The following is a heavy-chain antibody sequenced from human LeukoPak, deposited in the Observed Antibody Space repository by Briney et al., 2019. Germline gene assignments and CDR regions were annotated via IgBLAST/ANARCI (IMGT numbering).Heavy chain of an antibody. V-gene: IGHV4-59*12. CDR2: IFYSGST. CDR1: GDSMSSYY. CDR3: ARAHYDILTGSRYGMDV. D-gene: IGHD3-9*01. Sequence: SETLSLTCTVSGDSMSSYYWSWIRQPPGKGLEWIAYIFYSGSTSYNTSLKSRVAISMNTSRNQLSLKLSSVTAADTAVYYCARAHYDILTGSRYGMDVWGQGTTVTVSS. J-gene: IGHJ6*02.